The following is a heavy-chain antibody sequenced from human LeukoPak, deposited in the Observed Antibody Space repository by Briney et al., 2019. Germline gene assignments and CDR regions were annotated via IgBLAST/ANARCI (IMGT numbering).Heavy chain of an antibody. D-gene: IGHD5-12*01. CDR1: GDSISTYY. V-gene: IGHV4-59*01. CDR3: ARVYGAGYDFRGAFDI. CDR2: VYYSGST. J-gene: IGHJ3*02. Sequence: SETLSLTCTVSGDSISTYYWSWIRQPPGKGLEWIGYVYYSGSTNYNPSLKSRVTISVDTSKNQFSLKLSSVTAADTAVYYCARVYGAGYDFRGAFDIWGQGTMVTVSS.